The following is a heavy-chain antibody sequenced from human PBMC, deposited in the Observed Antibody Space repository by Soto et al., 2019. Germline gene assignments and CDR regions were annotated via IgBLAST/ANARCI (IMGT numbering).Heavy chain of an antibody. V-gene: IGHV3-21*01. Sequence: GGSLRLSCAASGFTFSSYSMNWVRQAPGKGLEWVSSISSSSSYIYYADSVKGRFTISRDNAKNSMYLQMNSLRAEDTAVYYCASRVEQLVLGDYYYYGMDVWGQGTTVTVSS. CDR2: ISSSSSYI. CDR3: ASRVEQLVLGDYYYYGMDV. D-gene: IGHD6-6*01. J-gene: IGHJ6*02. CDR1: GFTFSSYS.